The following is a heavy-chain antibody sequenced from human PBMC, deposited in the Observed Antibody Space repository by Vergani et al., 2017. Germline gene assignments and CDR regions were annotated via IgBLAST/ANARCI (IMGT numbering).Heavy chain of an antibody. Sequence: EVQLVESGGGLVKPGGSLRLSCVVSGFTFSTYSMNWVRQAPGKGLEWVSSISSSSSYIYYADSVKGRFTISRDNAKNSLYLQMNSLRAEDTAVYYCALPPFGAVAGTVYFQHWGQGTLVTVSS. V-gene: IGHV3-21*02. CDR3: ALPPFGAVAGTVYFQH. CDR1: GFTFSTYS. D-gene: IGHD6-19*01. CDR2: ISSSSSYI. J-gene: IGHJ1*01.